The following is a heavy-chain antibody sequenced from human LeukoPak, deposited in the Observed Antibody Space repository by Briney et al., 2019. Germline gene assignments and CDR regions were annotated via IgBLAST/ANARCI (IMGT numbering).Heavy chain of an antibody. D-gene: IGHD3-16*02. CDR1: GDSVSSNSAA. CDR3: ARDRPYYDYVWGSYHFDY. CDR2: TYYGSKWYN. Sequence: SQTLSLTCAISGDSVSSNSAAWNWIRQSPSRGLEWLGRTYYGSKWYNDYAASVKSRITINPDTSKNQFSLQLNSVTPEDTAVYYCARDRPYYDYVWGSYHFDYWGQGTLVTVSS. V-gene: IGHV6-1*01. J-gene: IGHJ4*02.